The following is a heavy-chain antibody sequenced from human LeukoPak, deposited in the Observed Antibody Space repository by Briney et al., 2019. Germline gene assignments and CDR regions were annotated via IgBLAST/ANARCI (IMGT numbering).Heavy chain of an antibody. Sequence: SETLSLTCTVSGGSISSYYWSWIRQPPGKGLEWIGSIYYSGSTYYNPSLKSRVTISVDTSKNQFSLKLSSVTAADTAVYYCARAFRYATYYFDYWGQGTLVTVSS. CDR1: GGSISSYY. V-gene: IGHV4-59*12. D-gene: IGHD2-2*01. J-gene: IGHJ4*02. CDR3: ARAFRYATYYFDY. CDR2: IYYSGST.